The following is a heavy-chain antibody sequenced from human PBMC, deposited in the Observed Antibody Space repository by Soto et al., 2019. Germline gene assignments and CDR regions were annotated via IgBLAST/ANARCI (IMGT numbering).Heavy chain of an antibody. CDR2: FDLEDGET. CDR3: ARARIDSSGWGPVQEGDYYYYYGMDV. D-gene: IGHD6-19*01. Sequence: AAVKVSCKVSGYILTELSMHWVRQAPGKGLEWMGGFDLEDGETIYAQKFQGRVTMTEDTSTDTAYMELSSLRSEDTAVYYCARARIDSSGWGPVQEGDYYYYYGMDVWGQGTTVTVSS. J-gene: IGHJ6*02. V-gene: IGHV1-24*01. CDR1: GYILTELS.